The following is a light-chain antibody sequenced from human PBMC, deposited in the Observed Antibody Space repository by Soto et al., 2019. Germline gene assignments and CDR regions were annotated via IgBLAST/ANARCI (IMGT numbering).Light chain of an antibody. CDR1: QSVRSNY. J-gene: IGKJ2*01. Sequence: EIVLTQSPGTLSLSPGERATLSCRASQSVRSNYLAWYQQKPGQAPRLLIYGASSRATGIPDRFSGTGSGTEFTLTISRLEPEDFAVYYCQQYGGSPDTFGQGTKLEIK. CDR3: QQYGGSPDT. CDR2: GAS. V-gene: IGKV3-20*01.